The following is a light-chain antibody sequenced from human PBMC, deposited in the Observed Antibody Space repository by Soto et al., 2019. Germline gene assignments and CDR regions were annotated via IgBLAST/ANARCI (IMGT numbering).Light chain of an antibody. Sequence: DIQMTQSPSSLSASVGDRVTIPCRASQTISRNLNWYQQKPGKAPKLLIYAASNLQSGVPSRFSGSGSGTDFTLAISSLQPEDFATYYCQQSDSIPITFGQGTRLEIK. CDR2: AAS. J-gene: IGKJ5*01. CDR1: QTISRN. V-gene: IGKV1-39*01. CDR3: QQSDSIPIT.